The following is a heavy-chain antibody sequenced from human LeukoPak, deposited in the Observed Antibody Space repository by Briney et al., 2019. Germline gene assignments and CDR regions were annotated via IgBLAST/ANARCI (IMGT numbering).Heavy chain of an antibody. V-gene: IGHV1-2*04. J-gene: IGHJ5*02. CDR2: IDPHSGDT. Sequence: GASVKVSCKASGYTFSDYYIHWVRQAPGQGLEWMGWIDPHSGDTNYAHRFQGWVTMTRDTSISTAYMELIRLKSDDTAVYYCARERFLPSVLQYHNWFDPWGQGTLVTVSS. CDR3: ARERFLPSVLQYHNWFDP. D-gene: IGHD4-11*01. CDR1: GYTFSDYY.